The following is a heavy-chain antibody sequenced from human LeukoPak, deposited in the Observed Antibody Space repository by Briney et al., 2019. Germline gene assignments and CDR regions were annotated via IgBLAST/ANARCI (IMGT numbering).Heavy chain of an antibody. V-gene: IGHV4-59*01. CDR2: IYYSGTT. CDR3: ARAGGFAGYMDV. D-gene: IGHD3-16*01. CDR1: GGSISSYY. J-gene: IGHJ6*03. Sequence: SETLSLTCTVSGGSISSYYWTWIRQSPGKGLEWIGYIYYSGTTNYNPSLKSRVTISVDTSKNQFSLKLSSVTAADTAVYYCARAGGFAGYMDVWGKGTTVTISS.